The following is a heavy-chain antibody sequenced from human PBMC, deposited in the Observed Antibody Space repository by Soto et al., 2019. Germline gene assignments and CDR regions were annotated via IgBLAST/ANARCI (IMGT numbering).Heavy chain of an antibody. CDR1: GYSFSSYD. V-gene: IGHV1-46*01. Sequence: QVQLVQSGPEVKKPGASVKVSCKASGYSFSSYDTHWVRQAPGQGLEWMGIINPSGGSTSYAQKFQGRVTMTRDTSTSTVYMELSSLTSDDTAVYYCARRGSSSSRILDYWGQGTLVTVSS. CDR2: INPSGGST. D-gene: IGHD6-6*01. CDR3: ARRGSSSSRILDY. J-gene: IGHJ4*02.